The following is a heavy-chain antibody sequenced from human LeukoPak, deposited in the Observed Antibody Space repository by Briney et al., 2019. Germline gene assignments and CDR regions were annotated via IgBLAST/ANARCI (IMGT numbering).Heavy chain of an antibody. D-gene: IGHD2-2*01. CDR3: ARDGKYCSSTSCPRFDY. CDR1: GFTFSSYE. V-gene: IGHV3-48*03. Sequence: GGSLRLSCAPSGFTFSSYEMNWVRQAPGKGLEWVSYISSSGSTIYYADSVKGRFTISRDNAKNSLYLQMNSLRAEDTAVYYCARDGKYCSSTSCPRFDYWGQGTLVTVSS. CDR2: ISSSGSTI. J-gene: IGHJ4*02.